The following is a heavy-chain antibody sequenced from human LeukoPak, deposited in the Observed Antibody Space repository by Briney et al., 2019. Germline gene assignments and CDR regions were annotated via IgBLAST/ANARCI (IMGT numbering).Heavy chain of an antibody. CDR1: GYTFICYY. CDR3: ATVRDIVCGGGPYYFDY. CDR2: VNTHDGNT. V-gene: IGHV1-2*02. D-gene: IGHD2-15*01. Sequence: ASVTVSRTASGYTFICYYLHWVRLAPAPGIEWMGWVNTHDGNTNDAQKFKGRVTMTRDTSITTSYMELRRLKSDDTAVDYCATVRDIVCGGGPYYFDYWGQGTLVTVSS. J-gene: IGHJ4*02.